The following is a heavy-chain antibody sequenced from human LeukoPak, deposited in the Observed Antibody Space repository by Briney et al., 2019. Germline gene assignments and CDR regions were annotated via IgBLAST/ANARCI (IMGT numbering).Heavy chain of an antibody. CDR3: ARPRGIAAAGTRRGSYNWFDP. CDR2: IYYSGST. Sequence: SETLSLTCTVSGGSISSYYWSWLRQPPGKGLEWIGYIYYSGSTNYNPSLKSRVTISVDTSKNQFSLKLSSVTAADTAVYYCARPRGIAAAGTRRGSYNWFDPWGQGTLVTVSS. D-gene: IGHD6-13*01. V-gene: IGHV4-59*12. CDR1: GGSISSYY. J-gene: IGHJ5*02.